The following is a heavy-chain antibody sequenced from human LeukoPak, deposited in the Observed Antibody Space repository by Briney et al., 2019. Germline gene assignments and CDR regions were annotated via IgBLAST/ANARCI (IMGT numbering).Heavy chain of an antibody. J-gene: IGHJ4*02. CDR3: AKDKYSYGYNFDY. Sequence: GGSLRLSCAASGFTFDDYAMHWVRQAPGKGLEWVSLISGDGDSTYYADSVKGRFTISRDNSKNSLYLQMNSLRTEDTALFYCAKDKYSYGYNFDYWGQGTLVNVSS. CDR2: ISGDGDST. V-gene: IGHV3-43*02. D-gene: IGHD5-18*01. CDR1: GFTFDDYA.